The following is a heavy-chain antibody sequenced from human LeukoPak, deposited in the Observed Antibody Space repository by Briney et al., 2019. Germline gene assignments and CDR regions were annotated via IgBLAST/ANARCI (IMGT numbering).Heavy chain of an antibody. V-gene: IGHV3-21*01. CDR1: GFTFSSYS. D-gene: IGHD3-22*01. Sequence: GGSLRLSCAASGFTFSSYSMNWVRQAPGKGLEWFSSISSSSSYIYYADSVKGRFTISRDNAKNSLYLQMNSLRAEDTAVYYCARDPAHYYDSSGYLAYFDYWGQGTLVTVSS. J-gene: IGHJ4*02. CDR2: ISSSSSYI. CDR3: ARDPAHYYDSSGYLAYFDY.